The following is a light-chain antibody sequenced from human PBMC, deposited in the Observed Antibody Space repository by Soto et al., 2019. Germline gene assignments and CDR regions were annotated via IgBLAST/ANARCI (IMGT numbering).Light chain of an antibody. J-gene: IGKJ4*01. Sequence: EHALAPAPDIPFFFSGKRATLSFRASQSVSEYLDWYQQKPGQAPSLLIYAASNWAAGIPARFSGSGSGTDFTLTISSLEPEDFAVYYCQQRSNWPLTFGRGTKVDIK. CDR1: QSVSEY. V-gene: IGKV3-11*01. CDR3: QQRSNWPLT. CDR2: AAS.